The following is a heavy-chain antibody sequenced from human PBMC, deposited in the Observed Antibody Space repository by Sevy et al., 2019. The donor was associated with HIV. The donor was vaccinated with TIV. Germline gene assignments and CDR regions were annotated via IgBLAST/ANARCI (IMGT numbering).Heavy chain of an antibody. Sequence: GGSLRLSCTASGFTFGDYCMSWVRQAPGKGLEWVAFLKSDVYGGTVDHAASVRGRFVISRDDSKTIAYLQMNDLKTEDTAVYYCASRHYYGSGSYPDSWGQGILVTVSS. D-gene: IGHD3-10*01. CDR1: GFTFGDYC. CDR3: ASRHYYGSGSYPDS. V-gene: IGHV3-49*04. J-gene: IGHJ4*02. CDR2: LKSDVYGGTV.